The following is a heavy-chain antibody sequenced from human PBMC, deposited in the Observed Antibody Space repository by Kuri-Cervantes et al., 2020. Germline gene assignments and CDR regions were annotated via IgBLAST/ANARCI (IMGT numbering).Heavy chain of an antibody. CDR2: IYYTGNT. CDR1: GASISGYDYY. V-gene: IGHV4-30-4*08. D-gene: IGHD2-15*01. J-gene: IGHJ4*02. Sequence: SETLSLTCTVSGASISGYDYYWTWIRQPPGKGLEWIGYIYYTGNTYYNPSLKSPVTISVDTSKNQFSLKLSSVTAADTAVYYCARGGRYCSGGSCYYYWGQGTLVTVSS. CDR3: ARGGRYCSGGSCYYY.